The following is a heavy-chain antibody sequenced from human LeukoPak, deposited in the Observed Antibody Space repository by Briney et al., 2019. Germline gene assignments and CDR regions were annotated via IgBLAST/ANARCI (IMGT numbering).Heavy chain of an antibody. Sequence: ASVKVSSKVSGYTLTELSMHWVRQAPGQGLEWMGWIHPKSGDTKYAQIFQGRVTVTRDTSISTAYMELTSLRSDDTAVYYCASYASGYNWLKVWGQGTPVTVSS. CDR1: GYTLTELS. CDR3: ASYASGYNWLKV. V-gene: IGHV1-2*02. D-gene: IGHD2-2*01. J-gene: IGHJ5*02. CDR2: IHPKSGDT.